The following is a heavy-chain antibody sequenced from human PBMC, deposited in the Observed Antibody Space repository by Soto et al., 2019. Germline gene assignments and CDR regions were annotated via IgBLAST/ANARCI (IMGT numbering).Heavy chain of an antibody. Sequence: PGESLKISCKGSGYSFTSYWIGWVRQMPGKGLEWMGIIYPGDSDTRYSPSFQGQVTISADTSKNQFSLKLSSVTAADTAVYYCARQWEYQLPQTRSKYYYYYYYMDVWGKGTTVTVSS. V-gene: IGHV5-51*01. CDR2: IYPGDSDT. CDR3: ARQWEYQLPQTRSKYYYYYYYMDV. CDR1: GYSFTSYW. D-gene: IGHD2-2*01. J-gene: IGHJ6*03.